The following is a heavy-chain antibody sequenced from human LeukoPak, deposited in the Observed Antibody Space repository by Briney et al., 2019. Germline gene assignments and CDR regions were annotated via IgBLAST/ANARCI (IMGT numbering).Heavy chain of an antibody. J-gene: IGHJ4*02. CDR2: IFYSGST. CDR1: GGSISSYY. CDR3: ARSFSEKFYFES. Sequence: SETLSLTCTASGGSISSYYWSWIRQPPGKGLEWIGYIFYSGSTNYNPSLKSRVTISLDTSKNQVSLYLTSVTAADTAMYFCARSFSEKFYFESWGQGTLVTVSS. D-gene: IGHD1-26*01. V-gene: IGHV4-59*08.